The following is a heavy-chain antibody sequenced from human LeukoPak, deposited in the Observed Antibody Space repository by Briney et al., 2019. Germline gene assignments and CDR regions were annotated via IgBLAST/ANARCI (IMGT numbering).Heavy chain of an antibody. CDR1: GFSFSNYG. CDR2: IIGSSGST. CDR3: AKEDLGYFDY. V-gene: IGHV3-23*01. Sequence: PGGSLRLSCAASGFSFSNYGMSWVRQAPGKGLEWVSSIIGSSGSTYYADSVKGRFTISRDNSKNTLYLQMNGLRAEDTAVYYCAKEDLGYFDYWGQGTLVTVSS. J-gene: IGHJ4*02.